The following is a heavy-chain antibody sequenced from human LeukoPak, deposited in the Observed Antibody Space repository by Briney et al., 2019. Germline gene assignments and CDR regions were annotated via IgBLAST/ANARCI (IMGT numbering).Heavy chain of an antibody. CDR3: AKEDAVGGGYFDY. V-gene: IGHV3-23*01. CDR1: GFTFSSYA. D-gene: IGHD3-16*01. J-gene: IGHJ4*02. CDR2: ISGSGSST. Sequence: TGGSLRLSCAASGFTFSSYAMSWVRQAPGKGLEWVSPISGSGSSTYYADSVKGRFTISRDNSKNTQYLQMHSLRAEDTAVYYCAKEDAVGGGYFDYWGQGILVTVTS.